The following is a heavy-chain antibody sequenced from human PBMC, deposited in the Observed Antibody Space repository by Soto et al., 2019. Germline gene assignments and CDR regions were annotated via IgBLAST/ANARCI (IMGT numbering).Heavy chain of an antibody. CDR3: AKDPGGSYYYYGMDV. V-gene: IGHV3-30*18. D-gene: IGHD3-10*01. CDR1: GFTFSSYG. Sequence: QVQLVESGGGVVQPGRSLRLSCAASGFTFSSYGMHWVRQAPGKGLEWVAVISYDGSNKYYADSVKGRFTISRDNSKNTLYLQMNSLRAEDTAVYYCAKDPGGSYYYYGMDVW. J-gene: IGHJ6*01. CDR2: ISYDGSNK.